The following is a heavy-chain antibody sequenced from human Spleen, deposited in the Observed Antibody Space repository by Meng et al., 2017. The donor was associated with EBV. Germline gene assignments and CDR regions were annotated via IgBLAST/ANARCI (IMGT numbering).Heavy chain of an antibody. CDR1: GGTFISYA. CDR2: IIPIFGTT. CDR3: VRERGATAVLGY. D-gene: IGHD1-26*01. Sequence: VWAGAEMTKPGSSVTVSRKASGGTFISYAIGWVRQAHGQGLEWMGGIIPIFGTTNYAKTFQGRVTLTADESANTAYMELSSLRSEDTAVYYCVRERGATAVLGYWGQGTLVTVSS. J-gene: IGHJ4*02. V-gene: IGHV1-69*01.